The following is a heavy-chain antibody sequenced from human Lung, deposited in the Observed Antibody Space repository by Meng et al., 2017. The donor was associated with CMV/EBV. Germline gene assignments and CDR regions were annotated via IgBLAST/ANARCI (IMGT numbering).Heavy chain of an antibody. V-gene: IGHV5-51*01. D-gene: IGHD6-13*01. J-gene: IGHJ4*02. CDR2: IYCGDSKT. CDR3: ARHYDSSWFGY. Sequence: ESXKISWKSSGYSFATYWIGWVRQMPGKDLEWMGMIYCGDSKTIYSPFFQGQVTISADKSISTAYLQWSSLQASDTAMYYCARHYDSSWFGYWGQGTLVTVSS. CDR1: GYSFATYW.